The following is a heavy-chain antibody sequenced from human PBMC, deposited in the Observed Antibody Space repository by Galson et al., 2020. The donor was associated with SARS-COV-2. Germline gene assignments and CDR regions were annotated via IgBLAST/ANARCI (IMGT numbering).Heavy chain of an antibody. CDR1: GGSFSGYY. J-gene: IGHJ4*02. V-gene: IGHV4-34*01. CDR2: INHSGST. D-gene: IGHD2-8*01. CDR3: ARRDIVLMVDAAVDY. Sequence: SETLSLTFAVYGGSFSGYYWSWIRQPPGKGLEWIGEINHSGSTNYNPSLKSRVTISVDTSKNQFSLKLSSVTAADTAVYYCARRDIVLMVDAAVDYWGQGTLVTVSS.